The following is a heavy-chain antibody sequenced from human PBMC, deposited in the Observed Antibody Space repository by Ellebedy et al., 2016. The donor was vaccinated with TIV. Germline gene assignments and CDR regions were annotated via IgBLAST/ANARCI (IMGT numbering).Heavy chain of an antibody. CDR2: ISAYNGNT. CDR1: SYTFTSYG. D-gene: IGHD3-22*01. V-gene: IGHV1-18*01. CDR3: ARDPDSSGYPDY. J-gene: IGHJ4*02. Sequence: ASVKVSXKASSYTFTSYGISWVRQAPGQGLEWMGWISAYNGNTNYAQKLQGRVTMTTDTSTSTAYMELRSLRSDDTAVYYCARDPDSSGYPDYWGQGTLVTVSS.